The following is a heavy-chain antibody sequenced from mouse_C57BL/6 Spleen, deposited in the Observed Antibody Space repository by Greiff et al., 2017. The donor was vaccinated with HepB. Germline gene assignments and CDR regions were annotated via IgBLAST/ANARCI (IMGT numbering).Heavy chain of an antibody. CDR3: ARGGYYPLYYAMDY. J-gene: IGHJ4*01. V-gene: IGHV5-17*01. D-gene: IGHD2-3*01. CDR2: ISSGSSTI. Sequence: DVMLVESGGGLVKPGGSLKLSCAASGFTFSDYGMHWVRQAPEKGLEWVAYISSGSSTIYYADTVKGRFTISRDNAKNTLFLQMTRLRSEDTAMYYCARGGYYPLYYAMDYWGQGTSVTVSS. CDR1: GFTFSDYG.